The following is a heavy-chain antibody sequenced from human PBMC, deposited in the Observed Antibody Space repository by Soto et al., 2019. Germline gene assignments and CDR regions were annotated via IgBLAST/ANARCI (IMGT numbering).Heavy chain of an antibody. CDR1: NGSINSAGHF. D-gene: IGHD3-16*02. CDR3: ARGFWGVSLDYFDF. J-gene: IGHJ4*02. V-gene: IGHV4-31*03. Sequence: SETLSLTCSVSNGSINSAGHFWSGLRHHPGKGLEWLGYIYYTGSTYFNPALQRRAVFSIDTSKTRFSLKLTSVTAADTAVYYCARGFWGVSLDYFDFCGQGTQVTVSS. CDR2: IYYTGST.